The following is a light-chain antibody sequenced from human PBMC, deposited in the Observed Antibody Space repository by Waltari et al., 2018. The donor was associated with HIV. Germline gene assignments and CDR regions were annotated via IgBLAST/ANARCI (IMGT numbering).Light chain of an antibody. Sequence: DIVLTQSPATLSLSPGERATLSCRASQCVSNHLDWYQQKVGQSPRLVFYDASARATGKPVGVGGSGTETDFTHTISSLEPEEFAVYYCQRRGNWPQISFGQGTRLEIK. CDR1: QCVSNH. J-gene: IGKJ5*01. CDR3: QRRGNWPQIS. CDR2: DAS. V-gene: IGKV3-11*01.